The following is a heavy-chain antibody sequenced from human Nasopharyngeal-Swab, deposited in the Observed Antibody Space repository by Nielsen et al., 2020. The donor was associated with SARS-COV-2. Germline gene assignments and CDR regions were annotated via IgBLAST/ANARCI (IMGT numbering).Heavy chain of an antibody. D-gene: IGHD6-19*01. Sequence: SVKVSCKASGCTFSSYAISWVRQAPGQGLEWMGGIIPILGIANYAQKFQGRVTITADKSTSTAYMELSSLRSEDTAVYYCARERAYSSGLNWFDPWGQGTLVTVSS. CDR3: ARERAYSSGLNWFDP. CDR1: GCTFSSYA. J-gene: IGHJ5*02. CDR2: IIPILGIA. V-gene: IGHV1-69*10.